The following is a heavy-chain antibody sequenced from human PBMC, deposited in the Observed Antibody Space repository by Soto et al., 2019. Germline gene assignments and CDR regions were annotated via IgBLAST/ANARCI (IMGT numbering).Heavy chain of an antibody. Sequence: GGSLRLSCAASGFTFRSYPMHWVRQAPGKGLDWVASISPDGSNEYYEDSVKGRFTISRDNSKNTVYLQMISLRPEDTAVYYSARDNWNLGLLWLWGRGTQVTVSS. CDR1: GFTFRSYP. J-gene: IGHJ4*02. V-gene: IGHV3-30-3*01. CDR2: ISPDGSNE. D-gene: IGHD1-7*01. CDR3: ARDNWNLGLLWL.